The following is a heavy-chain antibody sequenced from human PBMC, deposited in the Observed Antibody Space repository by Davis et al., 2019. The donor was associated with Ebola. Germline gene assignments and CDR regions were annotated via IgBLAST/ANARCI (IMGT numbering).Heavy chain of an antibody. CDR2: IHTRST. CDR3: ATTQWLREFDN. Sequence: PGGSLRPPCPPPGFTASSNHMSWVRQPPGKGLEWVPVIHTRSTAYADYVRGRFTISRDKSNNSLYLDMNSLRVDDTAVYYCATTQWLREFDNWGQGTLVTVSS. J-gene: IGHJ4*02. V-gene: IGHV3-53*05. D-gene: IGHD6-19*01. CDR1: GFTASSNH.